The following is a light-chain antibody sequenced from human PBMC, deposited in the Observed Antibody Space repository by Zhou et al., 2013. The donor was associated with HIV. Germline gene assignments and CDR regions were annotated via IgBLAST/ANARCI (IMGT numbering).Light chain of an antibody. J-gene: IGKJ4*01. CDR2: NIS. CDR3: QQYKIYPLT. V-gene: IGKV1-27*01. Sequence: DIQMTQSPSSLAASIGDRITITCRASQGLDKYLAWHQQKPGKIPNLLIYNISALGSGVPSRFSGSGSGTDFTLTISSLQPEDFATYYCQQYKIYPLTFGGGTKVEIK. CDR1: QGLDKY.